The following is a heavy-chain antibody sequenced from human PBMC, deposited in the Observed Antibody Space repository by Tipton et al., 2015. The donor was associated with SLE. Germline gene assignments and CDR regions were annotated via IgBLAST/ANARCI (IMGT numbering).Heavy chain of an antibody. V-gene: IGHV1-18*01. CDR3: ARRGDIVVVPAAMRGMDV. CDR1: GYTFTSYG. D-gene: IGHD2-2*01. J-gene: IGHJ6*01. Sequence: QVQLVQSGAEVKKPGASVKVSFKASGYTFTSYGISWVRQAPGQGLEWMGWISAYNGNTNYAQKLQGRVTMTTDTSTSTAYLELRSLRSDDTAVYYCARRGDIVVVPAAMRGMDVWGQGTTVTVSS. CDR2: ISAYNGNT.